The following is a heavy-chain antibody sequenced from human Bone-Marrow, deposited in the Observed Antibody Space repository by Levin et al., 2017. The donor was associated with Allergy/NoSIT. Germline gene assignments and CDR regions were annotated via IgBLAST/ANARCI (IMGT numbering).Heavy chain of an antibody. V-gene: IGHV3-23*01. D-gene: IGHD6-6*01. CDR2: IGGSVAGT. J-gene: IGHJ4*01. CDR3: AKTRSNSRPLNFDY. CDR1: GFTFMNYA. Sequence: AGGSLRLSCEASGFTFMNYAMAWVRQAPGKGLEWVSSIGGSVAGTYYADSVKGRFTISRDNSKNTLYLQINTLSPEDTAIYYCAKTRSNSRPLNFDYWGHGILVTVSS.